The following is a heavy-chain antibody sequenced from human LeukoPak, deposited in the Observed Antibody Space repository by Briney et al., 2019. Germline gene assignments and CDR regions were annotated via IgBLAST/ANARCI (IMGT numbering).Heavy chain of an antibody. Sequence: AGGSLRLSCAASGFTFSSYSMNWVRQAPGKGLEWVSYISSSSSTIYHADSVKGRFTISRDNAKNSLYLQMNSLRAEDTAVYYCARDKDNWNVRDAFDIWGQGTMVTVSS. CDR3: ARDKDNWNVRDAFDI. CDR1: GFTFSSYS. V-gene: IGHV3-48*01. CDR2: ISSSSSTI. D-gene: IGHD1-1*01. J-gene: IGHJ3*02.